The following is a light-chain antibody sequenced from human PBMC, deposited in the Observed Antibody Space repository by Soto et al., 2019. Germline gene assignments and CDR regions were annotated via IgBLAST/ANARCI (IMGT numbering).Light chain of an antibody. CDR3: QSYDSSLGYV. CDR1: SSNIGAGYD. CDR2: GNN. V-gene: IGLV1-40*01. J-gene: IGLJ1*01. Sequence: QSVLTQPPSVSGAPGQRVTISCTGSSSNIGAGYDVHWYQQLPGTAPKLLIYGNNNRTSGVPDRFSGSKSGTSASLAITGLQAEDEADYYCQSYDSSLGYVFGTGTKLTVL.